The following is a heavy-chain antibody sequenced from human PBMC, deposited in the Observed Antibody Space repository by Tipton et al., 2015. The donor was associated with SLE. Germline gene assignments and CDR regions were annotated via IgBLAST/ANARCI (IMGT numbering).Heavy chain of an antibody. V-gene: IGHV4-34*01. CDR3: ARGIGAFDI. J-gene: IGHJ3*02. CDR1: GGSFSSYY. CDR2: INHSGRT. Sequence: TLSLTCTVSGGSFSSYYWSWIRQPPGGGLEWIGEINHSGRTNYKSSLKSRVTISVDTSKNQFSLKLSSVTAADTAVYYCARGIGAFDIWGQGTMVTVSS.